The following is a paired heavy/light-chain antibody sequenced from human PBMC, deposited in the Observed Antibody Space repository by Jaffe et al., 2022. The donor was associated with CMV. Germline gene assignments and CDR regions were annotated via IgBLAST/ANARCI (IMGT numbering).Heavy chain of an antibody. Sequence: QVQLVESGGGVVQPGRSLRLSCAASGFTLSNYGMHWVRQAPGKGLYWVAFISHDGTNKYYADSVKGRFTISRDTSKNTLYLQMNSLRSEDTAIYYCAKNPNYDILTGYPSYYYYFGMDVWGQGTTVTVSS. CDR3: AKNPNYDILTGYPSYYYYFGMDV. V-gene: IGHV3-30*18. J-gene: IGHJ6*02. D-gene: IGHD3-9*01. CDR1: GFTLSNYG. CDR2: ISHDGTNK.
Light chain of an antibody. J-gene: IGKJ1*01. CDR1: QSLLHRNGRNY. V-gene: IGKV2-28*01. CDR2: LGS. Sequence: DIVMTQSPLSLPVTPGEPASISCRSSQSLLHRNGRNYLDWYLQKPGKSPQLLIYLGSNRASGVPDRFSGSGSGTDFALKISRVEAEDVGVYYCMQALQTPQTFGQGTKVEIK. CDR3: MQALQTPQT.